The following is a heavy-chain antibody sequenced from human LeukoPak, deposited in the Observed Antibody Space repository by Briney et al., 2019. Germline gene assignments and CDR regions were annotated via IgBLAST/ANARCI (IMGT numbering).Heavy chain of an antibody. D-gene: IGHD5-12*01. Sequence: GGSLRLSCAASGFTFSSYGMHWVRQAPGKGLEWVAVIWYDGSNKYYADSVKGRFTISRDNSKNTLYLQMNSLRAEDTAVYYCAKVGRGLAKGGQGTLVTLSS. CDR2: IWYDGSNK. J-gene: IGHJ4*02. CDR1: GFTFSSYG. V-gene: IGHV3-33*06. CDR3: AKVGRGLAK.